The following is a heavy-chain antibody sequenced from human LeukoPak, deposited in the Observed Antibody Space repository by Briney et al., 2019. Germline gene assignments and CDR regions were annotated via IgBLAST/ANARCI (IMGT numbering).Heavy chain of an antibody. Sequence: PSETLSLTCSVSGDSISTYYWSWVRQAPGKGLEWIGHVSYNGRTNYNPSLKSRATISLGTSKSHFSLTLNSMTPADTAIYYCAREHGSWSYRYYFFGDVWGKGTTVTVSS. CDR2: VSYNGRT. V-gene: IGHV4-59*01. D-gene: IGHD4-11*01. J-gene: IGHJ6*03. CDR1: GDSISTYY. CDR3: AREHGSWSYRYYFFGDV.